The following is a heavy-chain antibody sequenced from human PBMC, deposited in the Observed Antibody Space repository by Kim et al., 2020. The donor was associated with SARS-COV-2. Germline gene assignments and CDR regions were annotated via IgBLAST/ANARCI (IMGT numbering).Heavy chain of an antibody. V-gene: IGHV3-23*01. CDR3: VQSPADWAWGGWFDS. Sequence: GGSLRLSCAASGFTFRSYAMSWVRQAPGKGLEWVSGTTGSGDRSYYADSLRGRFTISRDNTKNTLYLQMISLRVDDTAVYYCVQSPADWAWGGWFDSWGQGTLVTVSS. CDR1: GFTFRSYA. CDR2: TTGSGDRS. J-gene: IGHJ5*01. D-gene: IGHD3-9*01.